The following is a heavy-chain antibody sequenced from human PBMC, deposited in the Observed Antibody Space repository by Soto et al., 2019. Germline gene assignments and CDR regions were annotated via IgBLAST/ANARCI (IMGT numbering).Heavy chain of an antibody. CDR2: ISAYSSPI. CDR3: VRGGRGYTRDDVFDI. CDR1: GFTFSSYS. Sequence: EVPLVESGGGLVQPGGSLRLSCVDSGFTFSSYSMNWVRQAPGKGLEWVSSISAYSSPIFYADSVKGRVTISRDNAKHSLYLQTHSLRAGDTAVYYCVRGGRGYTRDDVFDIWGQGTMVTVSS. D-gene: IGHD2-2*02. J-gene: IGHJ3*02. V-gene: IGHV3-21*06.